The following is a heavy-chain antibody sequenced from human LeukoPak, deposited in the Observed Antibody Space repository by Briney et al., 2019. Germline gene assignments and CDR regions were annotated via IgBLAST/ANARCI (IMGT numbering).Heavy chain of an antibody. J-gene: IGHJ4*02. D-gene: IGHD2-15*01. CDR2: ITSSSSSI. V-gene: IGHV3-48*04. CDR1: GFTFSSYS. CDR3: ARDYYSGGRCYSVDY. Sequence: GSLRLSCAASGFTFSSYSLNWVRQAPGKGLEWVSYITSSSSSIYYADSVKGRFTISRDNAKNSLYLQMNSLRAEDTAMYYCARDYYSGGRCYSVDYWGQGTLVTVSS.